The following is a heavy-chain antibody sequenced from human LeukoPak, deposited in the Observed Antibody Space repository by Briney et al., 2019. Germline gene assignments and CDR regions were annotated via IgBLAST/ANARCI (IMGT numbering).Heavy chain of an antibody. J-gene: IGHJ6*03. CDR3: ARDRGSIAALPYYYYMDV. Sequence: ASVKVSCKASGYTFTSYGISWVRQAPGQGLEWMGWINPNSGGTNYAQKFQGRVTMTRDTSISTAYMELSRLRSDDAAVYYCARDRGSIAALPYYYYMDVWGKGTTVTVSS. CDR2: INPNSGGT. CDR1: GYTFTSYG. V-gene: IGHV1-2*02. D-gene: IGHD6-6*01.